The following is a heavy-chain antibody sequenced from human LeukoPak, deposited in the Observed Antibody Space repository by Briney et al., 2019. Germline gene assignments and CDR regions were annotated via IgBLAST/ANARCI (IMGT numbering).Heavy chain of an antibody. V-gene: IGHV3-23*01. CDR1: GFTFSSYA. CDR3: AKVRDLDTVLGRFDN. Sequence: AGRSLRLSCAASGFTFSSYAMSWVRQAPGKGLEWVSVISGNGGRTYYADSVKGRFTISRDNSKNTLYLQMNGLRAEDTAVYYCAKVRDLDTVLGRFDNWGQGTLVTVSS. D-gene: IGHD5-18*01. CDR2: ISGNGGRT. J-gene: IGHJ5*02.